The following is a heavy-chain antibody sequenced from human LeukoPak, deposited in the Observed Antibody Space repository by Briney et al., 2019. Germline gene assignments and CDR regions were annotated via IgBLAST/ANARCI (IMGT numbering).Heavy chain of an antibody. CDR3: ARDPDSSGYSEYAFDF. D-gene: IGHD3-22*01. CDR2: IYYSGST. J-gene: IGHJ3*01. CDR1: GGPISSGAYS. Sequence: PSETLSLTCAVSGGPISSGAYSWSWIRQPPGKRLEWIGNIYYSGSTYYNPSLKSRVTISVDTSKNQFSLKLSSVTAADTAVYYCARDPDSSGYSEYAFDFWGQGTMVTVSS. V-gene: IGHV4-30-4*07.